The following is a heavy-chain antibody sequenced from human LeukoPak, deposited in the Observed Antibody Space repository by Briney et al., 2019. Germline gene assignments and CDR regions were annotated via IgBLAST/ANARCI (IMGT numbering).Heavy chain of an antibody. CDR1: GFTFSSYW. D-gene: IGHD6-19*01. CDR2: IKQDGSEK. V-gene: IGHV3-7*01. J-gene: IGHJ4*02. CDR3: ARDTHPKAGYFDY. Sequence: GGSLRLSCAASGFTFSSYWMSWVRQAPGKGLEWVANIKQDGSEKYYVDSVKGRFTISRDNAKNSLYLQMNSLRAEDTAVYYCARDTHPKAGYFDYWGQGTLVTVSS.